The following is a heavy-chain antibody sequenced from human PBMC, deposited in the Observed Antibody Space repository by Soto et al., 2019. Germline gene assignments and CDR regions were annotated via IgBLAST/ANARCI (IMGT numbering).Heavy chain of an antibody. CDR2: IIPISGAA. V-gene: IGHV1-69*01. J-gene: IGHJ4*02. D-gene: IGHD1-1*01. Sequence: QVQLVQSGAEVKKPGSSVKVSCKASGGTFSNYTFNWVRQAPGQGLEWMGGIIPISGAAYYAQRFQGRVTITADESTNTAYMELSSLRSEDTAVYYCARPLGNSPLVYYWGQGTLVTVSS. CDR3: ARPLGNSPLVYY. CDR1: GGTFSNYT.